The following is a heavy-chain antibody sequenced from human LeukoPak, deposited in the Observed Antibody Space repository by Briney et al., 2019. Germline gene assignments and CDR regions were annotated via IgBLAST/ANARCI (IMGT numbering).Heavy chain of an antibody. CDR1: GGTFSSYT. V-gene: IGHV1-69*04. Sequence: SVKVSCKASGGTFSSYTISWLRQAPGQGLEWMGRIIPILGIANYAQKFQGRVTITADKSTSTAYMELSSLRSEDTAVYYCARETGTAGYYYYYMDVWGKGTTVTVSS. CDR3: ARETGTAGYYYYYMDV. J-gene: IGHJ6*03. CDR2: IIPILGIA. D-gene: IGHD1-7*01.